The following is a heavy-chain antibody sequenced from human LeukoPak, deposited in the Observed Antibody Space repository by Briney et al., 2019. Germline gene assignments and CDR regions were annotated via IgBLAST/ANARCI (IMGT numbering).Heavy chain of an antibody. CDR2: IWYDGTNK. CDR3: ANFCSGGSCFFDC. Sequence: PGGSLRLSCAASGFTFSNYGMHWVRQAPGKGLEWVAVIWYDGTNKYFADSVKGRFTISRDNSESTLYLQLNSLRSEDTAVYYCANFCSGGSCFFDCWGQGTLVTVSS. CDR1: GFTFSNYG. V-gene: IGHV3-33*06. J-gene: IGHJ4*02. D-gene: IGHD2-15*01.